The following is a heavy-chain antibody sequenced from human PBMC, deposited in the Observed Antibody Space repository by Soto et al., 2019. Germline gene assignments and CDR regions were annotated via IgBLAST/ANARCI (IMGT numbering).Heavy chain of an antibody. J-gene: IGHJ1*01. Sequence: QITLKESGPTLVKPTQTLTLTCTFSGFSLSTSGVGVGWIRQPPGKALEWLALIYWDDDKRYSPSLKRRISITKDTSKNQVVLTMTNMDPVDTATYFCARRNNYHEGSNYVKYFQDWGQGTLVTVSS. D-gene: IGHD3-22*01. V-gene: IGHV2-5*02. CDR3: ARRNNYHEGSNYVKYFQD. CDR2: IYWDDDK. CDR1: GFSLSTSGVG.